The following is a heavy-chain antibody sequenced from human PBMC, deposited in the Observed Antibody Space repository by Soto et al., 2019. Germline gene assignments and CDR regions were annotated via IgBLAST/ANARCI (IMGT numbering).Heavy chain of an antibody. CDR3: ARIHFGDEPSYYYYGMDV. Sequence: QVQLQESGPGVVKPSQTLSLTCTVSGGSFSSGNYYWSWVRQPPGKGLEWIGYIYYTGSTFNNPSLKSRVSISLDTSKTQFSLKLSSVTAADTAVYYCARIHFGDEPSYYYYGMDVWGQGTKVTVSS. D-gene: IGHD4-17*01. CDR1: GGSFSSGNYY. CDR2: IYYTGST. V-gene: IGHV4-30-4*01. J-gene: IGHJ6*02.